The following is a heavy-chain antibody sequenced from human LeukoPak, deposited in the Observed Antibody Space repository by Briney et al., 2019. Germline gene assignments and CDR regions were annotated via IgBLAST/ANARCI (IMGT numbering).Heavy chain of an antibody. D-gene: IGHD1-7*01. Sequence: GASVKVSCKASGGTFSSYAISWVRQAPGQGLEWMGGIIPIFGTANYAQKFQGRVTITADESTSTAYMELSSLRSEDTAVYYCARSFGNYGPGGNAFDIWGQGTMVTVSS. V-gene: IGHV1-69*13. CDR2: IIPIFGTA. J-gene: IGHJ3*02. CDR3: ARSFGNYGPGGNAFDI. CDR1: GGTFSSYA.